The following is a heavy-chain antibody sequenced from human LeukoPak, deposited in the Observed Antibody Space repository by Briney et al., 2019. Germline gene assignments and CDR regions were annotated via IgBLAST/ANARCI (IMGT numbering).Heavy chain of an antibody. CDR2: INHSGST. CDR3: AREDYGDNEPFDP. J-gene: IGHJ5*02. V-gene: IGHV4-34*01. D-gene: IGHD4-17*01. CDR1: GGSFSGYY. Sequence: SETLSLTCAVYGGSFSGYYWSWIRQPPGKGLEWIGEINHSGSTNYNPSLKSRVTISVDTSKNQFSLKLSSVTAADTAVYYCAREDYGDNEPFDPWGQGTLVTVSS.